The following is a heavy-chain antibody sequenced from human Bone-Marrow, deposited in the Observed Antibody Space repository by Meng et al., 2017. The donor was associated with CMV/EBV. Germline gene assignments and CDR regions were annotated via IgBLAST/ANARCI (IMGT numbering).Heavy chain of an antibody. J-gene: IGHJ5*02. CDR2: INHSGST. V-gene: IGHV4-34*01. D-gene: IGHD3-9*01. CDR3: ARGGVLRYFDWSRRNWFDP. Sequence: GSLRLSCAASGFTFSDYYMNWIRQAPGKGLEWIGEINHSGSTNYNPSLKSRVTISVDTSKNQFSLKLSSVTAADTAVYYCARGGVLRYFDWSRRNWFDPWGQGTLVTVSS. CDR1: GFTFSDYY.